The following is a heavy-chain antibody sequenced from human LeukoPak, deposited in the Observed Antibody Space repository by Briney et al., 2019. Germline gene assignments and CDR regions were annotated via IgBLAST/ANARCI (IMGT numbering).Heavy chain of an antibody. Sequence: SVKVSCKASGGTFSSYAISWVRQAPGQGLEWMGGIIPIFGAANYAQKFQGRVTITADESTSTAYMELSSLRSEDTAVYYCARGAYDSSGYSDYWGQGTLVTVSS. CDR2: IIPIFGAA. V-gene: IGHV1-69*13. CDR3: ARGAYDSSGYSDY. J-gene: IGHJ4*02. CDR1: GGTFSSYA. D-gene: IGHD3-22*01.